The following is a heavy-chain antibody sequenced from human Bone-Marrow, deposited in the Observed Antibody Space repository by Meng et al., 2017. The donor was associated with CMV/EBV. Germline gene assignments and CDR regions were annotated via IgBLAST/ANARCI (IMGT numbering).Heavy chain of an antibody. V-gene: IGHV4-59*12. CDR2: IYYSGTT. CDR3: ARGRYCSSTSCVNTVLYYYYGMDV. J-gene: IGHJ6*02. D-gene: IGHD2-2*01. Sequence: SETLSLTCTVSGASTSDYYWSWIRQPPGKGLEWIGYIYYSGTTNYNPSLRSRVTISGDMSKNQFSLKLSSVTAADTAVYYCARGRYCSSTSCVNTVLYYYYGMDVWGQGTTVTVSS. CDR1: GASTSDYY.